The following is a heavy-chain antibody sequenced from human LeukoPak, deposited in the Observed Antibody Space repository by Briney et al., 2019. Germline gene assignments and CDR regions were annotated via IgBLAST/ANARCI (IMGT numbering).Heavy chain of an antibody. J-gene: IGHJ4*02. CDR3: AKGDGDYAGTDY. CDR1: GFTFSSYG. CDR2: ISYDGSNK. V-gene: IGHV3-30*18. D-gene: IGHD4-17*01. Sequence: GGSLRLSCAASGFTFSSYGMHWVRQAPGKGLEWVAVISYDGSNKYYADSVKGRFTISRDNSKNTLYLQMNSLRAEDTAVYYCAKGDGDYAGTDYWGQGTLVTVS.